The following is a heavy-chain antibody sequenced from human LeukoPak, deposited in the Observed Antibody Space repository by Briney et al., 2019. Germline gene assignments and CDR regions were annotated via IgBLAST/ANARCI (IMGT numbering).Heavy chain of an antibody. CDR1: GYSISSGYY. D-gene: IGHD1-26*01. J-gene: IGHJ3*02. CDR3: ARSAEGATLDAFDI. CDR2: IYTSGST. V-gene: IGHV4-38-2*02. Sequence: SETLSLTCTVSGYSISSGYYWGWIRQPPGKGLEWIGRIYTSGSTNYNPSLKSRVTMSVDTSKNQFALKLSSVTAADTAVYYCARSAEGATLDAFDIWGQGTMVTVSS.